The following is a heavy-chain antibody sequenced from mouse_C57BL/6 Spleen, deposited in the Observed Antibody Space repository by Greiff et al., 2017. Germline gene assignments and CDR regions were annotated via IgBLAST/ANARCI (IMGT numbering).Heavy chain of an antibody. J-gene: IGHJ4*01. V-gene: IGHV1-81*01. Sequence: VQLQESGAELARPGASVKLSCKASGYTFTSYGISWVKQRTGQGLEWIGEIYPRSGNTYYNEKFKGKATLTADKSSSTAYMELRSLTSEDSAVYFCARKGYSNYGDYAMDYWGQGTSVTVSS. D-gene: IGHD2-5*01. CDR3: ARKGYSNYGDYAMDY. CDR2: IYPRSGNT. CDR1: GYTFTSYG.